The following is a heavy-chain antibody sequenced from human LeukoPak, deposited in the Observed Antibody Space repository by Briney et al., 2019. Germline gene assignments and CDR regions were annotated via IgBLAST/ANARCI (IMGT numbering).Heavy chain of an antibody. D-gene: IGHD4-17*01. V-gene: IGHV3-7*01. CDR2: IRQDGNEK. CDR1: KFTFSNYL. CDR3: ARHHIYGDHFDF. Sequence: TGGSLRLSCAASKFTFSNYLMSWVRQAPGKGLEWVANIRQDGNEKYYVDSVKGRFTISRDNAKNSLYLQMNSLRAEDTAVYYCARHHIYGDHFDFWGQGTLVTVSS. J-gene: IGHJ4*02.